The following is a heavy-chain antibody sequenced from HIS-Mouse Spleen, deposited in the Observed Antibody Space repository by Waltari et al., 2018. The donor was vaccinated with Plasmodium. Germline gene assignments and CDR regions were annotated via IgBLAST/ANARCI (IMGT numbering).Heavy chain of an antibody. CDR1: VYTFTAYY. CDR2: INPNSGGT. J-gene: IGHJ1*01. CDR3: ARVLGYKAAAGTFVEYFQH. D-gene: IGHD6-13*01. Sequence: QVQLVHSGAEVQTPGPSVKVSSTAAVYTFTAYYMHWVRQAPGQGLECTGWINPNSGGTNYAQKFQGRVTMTRDTSISTAYMELSRLRSDDTAVYYCARVLGYKAAAGTFVEYFQHWGQGTLVTVSS. V-gene: IGHV1-2*02.